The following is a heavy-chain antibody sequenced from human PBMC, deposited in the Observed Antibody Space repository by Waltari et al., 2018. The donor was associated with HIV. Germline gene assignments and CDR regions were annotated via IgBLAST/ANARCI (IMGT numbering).Heavy chain of an antibody. V-gene: IGHV4-34*01. J-gene: IGHJ4*02. D-gene: IGHD3-22*01. CDR2: IFHSGST. CDR3: ARGGYDSSGYYIGFDY. Sequence: IGEIFHSGSTNYNPSLKSRVTISVDTSKNQFSLKLSSVTAADTAVYFCARGGYDSSGYYIGFDYWGQGTLVTVSS.